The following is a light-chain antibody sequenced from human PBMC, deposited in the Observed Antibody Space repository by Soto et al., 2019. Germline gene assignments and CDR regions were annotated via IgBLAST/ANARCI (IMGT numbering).Light chain of an antibody. CDR3: SSYTTTSTVV. J-gene: IGLJ3*02. V-gene: IGLV2-14*01. Sequence: QSALTQPASVSGSPRQSITVSCTGTSSDIGGHNYVSWYQQHPGKVPKLIIYEVSNRPSGVSNRFSGSKSGNTASLTVSGLQAEDEADYYCSSYTTTSTVVFGGGTKLTVL. CDR2: EVS. CDR1: SSDIGGHNY.